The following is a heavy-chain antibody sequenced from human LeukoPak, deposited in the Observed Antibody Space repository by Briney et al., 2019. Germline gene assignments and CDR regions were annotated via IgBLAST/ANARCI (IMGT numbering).Heavy chain of an antibody. J-gene: IGHJ4*02. CDR1: GFTFSSYW. CDR2: INPDGGEE. D-gene: IGHD3-16*01. CDR3: AIWGADQNY. Sequence: GGSLRLSCAASGFTFSSYWMSWVRQAPGKGLEWVANINPDGGEERYVDSVKGRFVISRDNAKNSLYLQMNSLRAEDTAVYYCAIWGADQNYSGQGTLVTVSS. V-gene: IGHV3-7*02.